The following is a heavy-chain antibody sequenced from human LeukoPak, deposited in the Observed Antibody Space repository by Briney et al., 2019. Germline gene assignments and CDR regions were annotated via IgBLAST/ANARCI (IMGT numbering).Heavy chain of an antibody. CDR1: GYTFTGFY. J-gene: IGHJ5*01. D-gene: IGHD1-26*01. V-gene: IGHV1-2*06. Sequence: ASVKVSCKASGYTFTGFYLHWVRQAPGQGLEWMGRIDPNSGATDYAQKFQGSVTMTRDTSISTPYMELSGLRSDDTAVYYCARDWGSGTYDSWGQGPLITVSS. CDR2: IDPNSGAT. CDR3: ARDWGSGTYDS.